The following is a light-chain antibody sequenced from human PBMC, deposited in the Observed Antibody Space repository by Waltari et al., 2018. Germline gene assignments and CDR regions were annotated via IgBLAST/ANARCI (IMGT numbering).Light chain of an antibody. Sequence: QSVLTQPPSASGTPGQRVTIPCSGSSSNIGGNFVYWYQQFPGTAPKLLIYRNDQRPSGVPDRFSGSKSGTSASLAISGLRSEDEADYHCAAWDDSLSGWVFGGGTKVTVL. J-gene: IGLJ3*02. CDR3: AAWDDSLSGWV. V-gene: IGLV1-47*01. CDR2: RND. CDR1: SSNIGGNF.